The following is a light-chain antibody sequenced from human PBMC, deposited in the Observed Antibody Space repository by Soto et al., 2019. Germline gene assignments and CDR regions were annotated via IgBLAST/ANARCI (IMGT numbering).Light chain of an antibody. Sequence: DIHMTQSPSTLSAAIGDRVTISCRASQSISNWLAWYQQKPGKAPKLLISQASNLESGVPSRFSGSGSGTEFTLTISSLQPDDFATFYCQQYDTYSTFGQGTKV. CDR1: QSISNW. V-gene: IGKV1-5*03. CDR2: QAS. J-gene: IGKJ1*01. CDR3: QQYDTYST.